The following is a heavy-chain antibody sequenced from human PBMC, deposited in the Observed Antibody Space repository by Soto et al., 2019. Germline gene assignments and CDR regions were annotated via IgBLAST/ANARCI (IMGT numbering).Heavy chain of an antibody. CDR3: ASYGSGSYYNFVTSLSPYYFDY. Sequence: GGSLRLSCAASGFTVSSNYMSWVRQAPGKGLEWVSVIYSGGNTYYADSVKGRFTISRDNSKNTLYLQMNSLRAEDTAVYYCASYGSGSYYNFVTSLSPYYFDYWGQGTLVTVSS. J-gene: IGHJ4*02. D-gene: IGHD3-10*01. CDR1: GFTVSSNY. V-gene: IGHV3-66*01. CDR2: IYSGGNT.